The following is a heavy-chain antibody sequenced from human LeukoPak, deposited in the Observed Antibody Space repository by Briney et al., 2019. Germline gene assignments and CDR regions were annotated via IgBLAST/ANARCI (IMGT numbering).Heavy chain of an antibody. D-gene: IGHD3-3*01. CDR1: GGTFSSYA. CDR2: IIPIFGTA. J-gene: IGHJ4*02. Sequence: ASVKVSCKAAGGTFSSYAISWVRQAPGQGLEWVGGIIPIFGTANYAQKFQGRVTITADESTSTAYMELSSLRSEDTAVYYCARGVVFWKSSYFDYWGQGTLVTVSS. CDR3: ARGVVFWKSSYFDY. V-gene: IGHV1-69*01.